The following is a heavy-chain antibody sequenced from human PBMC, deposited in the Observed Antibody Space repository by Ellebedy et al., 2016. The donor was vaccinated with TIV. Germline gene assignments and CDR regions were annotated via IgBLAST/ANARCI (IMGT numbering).Heavy chain of an antibody. V-gene: IGHV3-11*01. D-gene: IGHD1-1*01. Sequence: GESLKISCAASGFTFSDYYMSWIRQAPGKGLEWVSYISSSGSTIYYADSVKGRFTISRDNAKNSLYLQMNSLRAEDTAVYYCARDQNWNDDPPFDNWGQGTLVTVSS. CDR3: ARDQNWNDDPPFDN. CDR1: GFTFSDYY. CDR2: ISSSGSTI. J-gene: IGHJ4*02.